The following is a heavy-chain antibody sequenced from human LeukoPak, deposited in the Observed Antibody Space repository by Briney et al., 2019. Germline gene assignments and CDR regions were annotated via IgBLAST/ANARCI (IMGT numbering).Heavy chain of an antibody. V-gene: IGHV3-48*01. CDR3: ARQSGTMVTTRFDY. D-gene: IGHD4-17*01. J-gene: IGHJ4*02. Sequence: GGSLRLSCAASGFTFSSYSMNWVRQAPGKGLEWVSYISSSSRTIYYADSVKGRFTISRDNAKNSLYLQMNSLRAEDTAIYYCARQSGTMVTTRFDYWGQGTLVTISS. CDR2: ISSSSRTI. CDR1: GFTFSSYS.